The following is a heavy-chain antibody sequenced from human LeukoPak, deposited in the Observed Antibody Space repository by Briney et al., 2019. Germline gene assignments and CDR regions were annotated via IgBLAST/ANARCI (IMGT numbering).Heavy chain of an antibody. V-gene: IGHV4-34*01. J-gene: IGHJ6*03. CDR1: GGSFSGYY. D-gene: IGHD6-6*01. CDR2: INHSGST. Sequence: SETLSLTCAVYGGSFSGYYWSWIRQPPGKGLEWIGEINHSGSTNYNPPLKSRVTISVDTSKNQFSLKLSSVTAADTAVYYCASGRPENSVPTNYYYYYMDVWGKGTTVTVSS. CDR3: ASGRPENSVPTNYYYYYMDV.